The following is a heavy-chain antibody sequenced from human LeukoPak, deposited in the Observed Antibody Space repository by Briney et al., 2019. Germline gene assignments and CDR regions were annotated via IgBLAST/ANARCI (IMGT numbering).Heavy chain of an antibody. D-gene: IGHD3-10*01. Sequence: PGGSLRLSCAASGFNFDDYAMHWVRQRPGKGLEWVCFISWDGGRTYYADSVKGRFTISRDKSKDSLFLQMNSLRAEDTGMYFCAKDIRRGGDYGSGSGHGPLFQSWGQGTLVTVSS. CDR1: GFNFDDYA. J-gene: IGHJ4*02. V-gene: IGHV3-43D*04. CDR3: AKDIRRGGDYGSGSGHGPLFQS. CDR2: ISWDGGRT.